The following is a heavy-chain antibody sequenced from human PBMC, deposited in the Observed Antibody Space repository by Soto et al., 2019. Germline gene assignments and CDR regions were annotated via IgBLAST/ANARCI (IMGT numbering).Heavy chain of an antibody. CDR2: IWCDGSNK. J-gene: IGHJ4*02. D-gene: IGHD6-19*01. CDR3: AREQSIAVAGTCSFDY. Sequence: QVQLVESGGGVVQPGRSLRLSCAASGFTFSSYGMHWVRQAPGKGLEWVAVIWCDGSNKYYADSVKGRFTISRDNSKNTLYLQMNSLRAEDTAVYYCAREQSIAVAGTCSFDYWGQGTLVTVSS. CDR1: GFTFSSYG. V-gene: IGHV3-33*01.